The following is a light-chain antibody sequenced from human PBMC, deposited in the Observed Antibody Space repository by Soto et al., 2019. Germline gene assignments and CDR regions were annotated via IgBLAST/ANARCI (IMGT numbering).Light chain of an antibody. V-gene: IGKV4-1*01. Sequence: DIVMTQSPDSLAVSLGERATINCKSSQSVLHSSNNENYLAWYQQKPGQPPKLLIYWASTRASGVPDRFSGSGSGTDFTLTINSLQAEDVAVYYCQQYYNVPFTFGPGTKVDIK. CDR1: QSVLHSSNNENY. J-gene: IGKJ3*01. CDR2: WAS. CDR3: QQYYNVPFT.